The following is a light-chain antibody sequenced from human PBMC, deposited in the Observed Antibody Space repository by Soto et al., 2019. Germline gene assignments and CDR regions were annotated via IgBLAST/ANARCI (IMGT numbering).Light chain of an antibody. CDR3: YSYTSSNTLV. Sequence: QSALTQPASVSGSPGQSITISCTGTSSDVGGYNYVSWYQHHPGKVPQLMIYDVSNRPSGVSNRFSGSKSGNTASLTISGLQAEDEADYYCYSYTSSNTLVFGAGTKLTVL. V-gene: IGLV2-14*03. CDR2: DVS. J-gene: IGLJ1*01. CDR1: SSDVGGYNY.